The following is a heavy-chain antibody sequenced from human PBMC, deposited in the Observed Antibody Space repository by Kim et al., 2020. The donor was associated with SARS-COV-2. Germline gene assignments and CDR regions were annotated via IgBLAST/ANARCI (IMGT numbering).Heavy chain of an antibody. J-gene: IGHJ4*02. V-gene: IGHV4-39*01. CDR2: IYYSGST. CDR3: ARQVRYYGSGSYYNEDY. D-gene: IGHD3-10*01. Sequence: SETLSLTCTVSGGSISSSSYYWGWIRQPPGKGLEWIESIYYSGSTYYNPSLKSRVTISVDTSKNQFSLKLSSVTAADTAVYYCARQVRYYGSGSYYNEDYWGQGTLVTVSS. CDR1: GGSISSSSYY.